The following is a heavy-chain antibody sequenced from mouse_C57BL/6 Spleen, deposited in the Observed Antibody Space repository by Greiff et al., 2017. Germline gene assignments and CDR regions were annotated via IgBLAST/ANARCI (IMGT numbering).Heavy chain of an antibody. CDR3: ARATTVVADCDY. J-gene: IGHJ2*01. V-gene: IGHV5-6*01. Sequence: EVQGVESGGDLVKPGGSLKLSCAASGFTFSSYGMSWVRQSPGKRLEWVATISSGGSYAYYPESVKGRFTIARDNAKNTLYLQMSSLKSEDTAMYYCARATTVVADCDYWGQGTTLTVAT. D-gene: IGHD1-1*01. CDR2: ISSGGSYA. CDR1: GFTFSSYG.